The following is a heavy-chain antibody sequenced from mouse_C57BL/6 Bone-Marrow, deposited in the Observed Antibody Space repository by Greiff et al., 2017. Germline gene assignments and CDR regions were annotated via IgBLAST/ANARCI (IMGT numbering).Heavy chain of an antibody. D-gene: IGHD1-1*01. CDR3: ARWNYYGSSYSAMDY. CDR2: INPNNGGT. V-gene: IGHV1-18*01. J-gene: IGHJ4*01. Sequence: EVQLQQSGPELVKPGASVKIPCKASGYTFTDYNMDWVKQSHGKSLEWIGDINPNNGGTIYNQKFKGKATLTVDKSSSTAYMELRSLTSEDTAVYYCARWNYYGSSYSAMDYWGQGTSVTVSS. CDR1: GYTFTDYN.